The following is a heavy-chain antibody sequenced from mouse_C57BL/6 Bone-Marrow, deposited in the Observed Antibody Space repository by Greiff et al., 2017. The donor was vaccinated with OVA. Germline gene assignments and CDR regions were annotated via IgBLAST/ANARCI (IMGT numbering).Heavy chain of an antibody. V-gene: IGHV1-81*01. D-gene: IGHD2-3*01. Sequence: QPSGAELARPGASVKLSCTASGYIFTCYGLCWVQQRTGQGLEWIGEIYPSSGTTYYSENVKCEATLSAYKASWTAYMELRSLTSEDSAVYFGAMEGDDYYVGAMDYWGQGTSVTVSS. CDR1: GYIFTCYG. J-gene: IGHJ4*01. CDR3: AMEGDDYYVGAMDY. CDR2: IYPSSGTT.